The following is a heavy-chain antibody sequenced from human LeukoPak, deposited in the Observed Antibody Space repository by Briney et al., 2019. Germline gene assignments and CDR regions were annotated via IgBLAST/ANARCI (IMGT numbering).Heavy chain of an antibody. D-gene: IGHD2-2*01. Sequence: GRSLRLSCAASGFTFDDYAMHWFRQAPGKGLEGVSGISWNSGSIGYADSVKGRFTISRDNAKNSLYLQMNSLRAEDTALYYCAKGRDKYQLLSKNWFDPWGQGTLVTVSS. CDR3: AKGRDKYQLLSKNWFDP. J-gene: IGHJ5*02. CDR2: ISWNSGSI. V-gene: IGHV3-9*01. CDR1: GFTFDDYA.